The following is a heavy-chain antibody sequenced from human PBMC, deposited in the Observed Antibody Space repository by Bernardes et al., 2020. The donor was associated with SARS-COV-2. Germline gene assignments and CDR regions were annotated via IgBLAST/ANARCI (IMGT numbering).Heavy chain of an antibody. CDR1: GFTFNNYW. CDR2: INGDGSST. D-gene: IGHD1-20*01. Sequence: GGSLRLSCAGSGFTFNNYWMHWVHQAPGKGLVWVSHINGDGSSTNYADSVKGRFTISRDNAKNTLYLQLNSLRDEDTAVYNCVRGGSYNWNDLDYWGQGTLVTVSS. CDR3: VRGGSYNWNDLDY. J-gene: IGHJ4*02. V-gene: IGHV3-74*01.